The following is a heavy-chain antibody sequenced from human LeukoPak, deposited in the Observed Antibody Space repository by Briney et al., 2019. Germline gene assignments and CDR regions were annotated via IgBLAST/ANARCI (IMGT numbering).Heavy chain of an antibody. CDR3: ARDYSPGLFDY. CDR2: IYYSGGT. J-gene: IGHJ4*02. D-gene: IGHD2-15*01. V-gene: IGHV4-59*01. CDR1: GGSISSYY. Sequence: PSETLSLTCTVSGGSISSYYWSWIRQPPGKGLGWIGYIYYSGGTNYNPSLKSRVTISVDTSKDQFSLKLSSVTAADTAVYYCARDYSPGLFDYWGQGTLVTVSS.